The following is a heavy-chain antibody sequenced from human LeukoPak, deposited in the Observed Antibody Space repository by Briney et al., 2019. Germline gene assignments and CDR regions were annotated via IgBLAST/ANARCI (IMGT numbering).Heavy chain of an antibody. CDR1: GYSFTSYW. CDR3: ATWQYDARGADY. Sequence: GESLRISCKGSGYSFTSYWISWVRQMPGKGLEWMGRIDPSDSYTNYSPSFQGQVTISADKSISTAYLQWSSLKALDTAMYYCATWQYDARGADYWGQGTQVTVSS. CDR2: IDPSDSYT. V-gene: IGHV5-10-1*04. J-gene: IGHJ4*02. D-gene: IGHD3-3*01.